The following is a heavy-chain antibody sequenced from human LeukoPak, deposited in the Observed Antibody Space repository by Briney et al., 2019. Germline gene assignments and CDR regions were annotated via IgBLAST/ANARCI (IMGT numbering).Heavy chain of an antibody. V-gene: IGHV4-39*02. D-gene: IGHD2-2*01. CDR2: IHYSGST. CDR3: VRPRLSDHIEPAAERVDDACDM. Sequence: SEILSVTRTVSGGSISSSRYYLGWLRQPPRNGLEWIGSIHYSGSTYYNPSLKTRDTVSVDTSQNHLSPILSSVAAADAAVYFCVRPRLSDHIEPAAERVDDACDMGGQETRVPVSS. J-gene: IGHJ3*02. CDR1: GGSISSSRYY.